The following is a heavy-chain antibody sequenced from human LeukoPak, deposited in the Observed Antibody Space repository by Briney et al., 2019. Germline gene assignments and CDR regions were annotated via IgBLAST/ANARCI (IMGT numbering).Heavy chain of an antibody. D-gene: IGHD3-9*01. J-gene: IGHJ4*02. V-gene: IGHV5-51*01. CDR1: GYSFTCYL. CDR3: ARGGRVRYFDWFFDY. CDR2: IYPGDSDT. Sequence: GESLEISWKGSGYSFTCYLIGWVRQMPGKGLEWMGIIYPGDSDTRYSPSFQGQVTISADKSISTAYLQWSSLKASDTAMYYWARGGRVRYFDWFFDYWGQGTLVTVSS.